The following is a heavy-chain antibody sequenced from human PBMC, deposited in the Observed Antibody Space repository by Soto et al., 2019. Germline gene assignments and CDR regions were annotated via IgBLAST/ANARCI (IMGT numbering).Heavy chain of an antibody. CDR2: IYPGDSEK. D-gene: IGHD2-2*01. Sequence: VESLTISCKASGYAFSDYWIGWVRQKPGKGPEWLGSIYPGDSEKRYRPPFEGQVTISADKSINTAFLQVTGLKASDTAKYYCARHASVPDCYSPGCSGLGVWRRGTMFAVSS. J-gene: IGHJ6*04. CDR3: ARHASVPDCYSPGCSGLGV. V-gene: IGHV5-51*01. CDR1: GYAFSDYW.